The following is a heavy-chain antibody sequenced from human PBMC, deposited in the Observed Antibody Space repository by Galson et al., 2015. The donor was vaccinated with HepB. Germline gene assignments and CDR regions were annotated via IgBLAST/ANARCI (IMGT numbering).Heavy chain of an antibody. D-gene: IGHD3-10*01. CDR2: INQGGGEK. Sequence: SLRLSCAASGFTFTTYWMSWVRQAPGKGPEWVANINQGGGEKFYVDSVKGRFTISRDNAKNSLYLQMNSLRAEDTAVYYCARDQGREDYWGQGALVTVSS. CDR3: ARDQGREDY. V-gene: IGHV3-7*01. J-gene: IGHJ4*02. CDR1: GFTFTTYW.